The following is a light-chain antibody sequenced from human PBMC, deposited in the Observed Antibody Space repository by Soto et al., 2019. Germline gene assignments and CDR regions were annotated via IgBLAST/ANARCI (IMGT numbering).Light chain of an antibody. V-gene: IGKV3-15*01. Sequence: DIVMTQSPVTLSVSPGERATVSCRASESVGSALAWYQQKPGQAPRLLIYGAYTRATGVSARFSGSGSGTEFTLTISCLQSEDLAVYHCQQYINWPRTFGQGTKVEIK. CDR3: QQYINWPRT. CDR1: ESVGSA. J-gene: IGKJ1*01. CDR2: GAY.